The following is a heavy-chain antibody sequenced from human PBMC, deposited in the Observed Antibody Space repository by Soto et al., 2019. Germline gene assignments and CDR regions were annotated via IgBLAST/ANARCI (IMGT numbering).Heavy chain of an antibody. D-gene: IGHD3-22*01. CDR3: ARVTYDSSGYSPYYFDY. J-gene: IGHJ4*02. CDR1: GGSISSGDYY. CDR2: IYYSGST. V-gene: IGHV4-30-4*01. Sequence: SSETLSLTCTVSGGSISSGDYYWSWIRQPPGKGLEWIGYIYYSGSTYYNPSLKSRVTISVDTSKNQFSLKLSSVTAADTAVYYCARVTYDSSGYSPYYFDYWGQGTLGTVPQ.